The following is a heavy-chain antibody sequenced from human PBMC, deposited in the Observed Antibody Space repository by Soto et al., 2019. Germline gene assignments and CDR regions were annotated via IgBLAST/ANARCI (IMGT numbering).Heavy chain of an antibody. CDR3: ARIRYYGSGSYTLDY. J-gene: IGHJ4*02. D-gene: IGHD3-10*01. CDR1: GGSFSGYY. V-gene: IGHV4-34*01. CDR2: INHSGST. Sequence: SETLSLTCAVYGGSFSGYYWSWIRQPPGKGLEWIGEINHSGSTNYNPSLKSRVTISVDTSKNQFSLKLSSVTAADTAVYYCARIRYYGSGSYTLDYWGQGTLVTVSS.